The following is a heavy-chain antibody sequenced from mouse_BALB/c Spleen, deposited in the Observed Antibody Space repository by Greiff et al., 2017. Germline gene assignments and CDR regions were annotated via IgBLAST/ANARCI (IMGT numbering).Heavy chain of an antibody. D-gene: IGHD1-1*01. J-gene: IGHJ2*01. V-gene: IGHV2-5-1*01. CDR2: IWRGGST. CDR3: AKGGYGSLYYFDY. CDR1: GFSLTSYG. Sequence: QVQLKESGPSLVQPSQSLSITCTVSGFSLTSYGVHWVRQSPGKGLEWLGVIWRGGSTDYNAAFMSRLSITKDNSKSQVFFKMNSLQADDTAIYYCAKGGYGSLYYFDYWGQGTTLTVSS.